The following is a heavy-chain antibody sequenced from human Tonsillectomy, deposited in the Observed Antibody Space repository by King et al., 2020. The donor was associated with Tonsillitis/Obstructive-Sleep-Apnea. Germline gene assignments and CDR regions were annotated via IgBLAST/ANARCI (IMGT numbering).Heavy chain of an antibody. CDR3: AGAVVPAAPWTYWYFDL. CDR1: GFTFSDYY. CDR2: ISSSSSYK. D-gene: IGHD2-2*01. Sequence: VQLVESGGGLVKPGGSLRLSCAASGFTFSDYYMSWIRQAPGKGLEWVSYISSSSSYKNYADSEKGRFTISRDNAKNSLYLQMNSLRAEDTAVYYCAGAVVPAAPWTYWYFDLWGRGTLVTVSS. V-gene: IGHV3-11*05. J-gene: IGHJ2*01.